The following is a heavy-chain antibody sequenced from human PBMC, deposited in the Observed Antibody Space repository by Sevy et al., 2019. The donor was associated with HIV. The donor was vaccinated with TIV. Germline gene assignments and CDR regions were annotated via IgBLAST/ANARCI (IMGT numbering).Heavy chain of an antibody. D-gene: IGHD1-26*01. Sequence: SETLSVTCTVSGGSISSYYWSWIRQPAGKGLEWIGRIYTSGSTNYNHSLKSRVTMSVDTSKNQFSLKLSSVTAADTAVYYCARVGGSYSWFDPWGQGTLVTVSS. CDR2: IYTSGST. CDR3: ARVGGSYSWFDP. CDR1: GGSISSYY. V-gene: IGHV4-4*07. J-gene: IGHJ5*02.